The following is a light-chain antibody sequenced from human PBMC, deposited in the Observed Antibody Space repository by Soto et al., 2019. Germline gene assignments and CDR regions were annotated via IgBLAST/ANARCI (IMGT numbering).Light chain of an antibody. V-gene: IGKV3-20*01. J-gene: IGKJ5*01. Sequence: EILLTQSPDTLSLSPGERATLSCRAAQSVGTRLAWYQHKTVQAPGLLISGASSRATGIPDRFTGSGSETSFTLTISRLEPEDFALYYCQHYQSGHPITFGQGTLLEI. CDR2: GAS. CDR3: QHYQSGHPIT. CDR1: QSVGTR.